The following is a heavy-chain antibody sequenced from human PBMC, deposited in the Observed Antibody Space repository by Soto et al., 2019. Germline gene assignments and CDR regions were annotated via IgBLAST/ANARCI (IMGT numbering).Heavy chain of an antibody. J-gene: IGHJ6*02. Sequence: QVQLVESGGGVVQPGRSLRLSCAASGFTFTSYAMHWVRQAPGKVLEWVAVISNDGNNYYYADSVRGRFTISRDNTKNTLFLQMSSLRGEDSGVYYCARGTTLAIFDYGMDVWGQGTTVTVSS. D-gene: IGHD3-3*01. V-gene: IGHV3-30-3*01. CDR3: ARGTTLAIFDYGMDV. CDR1: GFTFTSYA. CDR2: ISNDGNNY.